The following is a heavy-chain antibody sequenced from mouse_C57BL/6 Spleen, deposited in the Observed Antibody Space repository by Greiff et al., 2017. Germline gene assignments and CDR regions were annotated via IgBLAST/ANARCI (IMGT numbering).Heavy chain of an antibody. J-gene: IGHJ4*01. CDR3: ARAGSYYGSSRYYAMDY. Sequence: VQLQQSGPELVKPGASVKISCKASGYAFSSSWMNWVKQRPGKGLEWIGRIHPGDGDTNYNGKFKGKATLTADKSSSTAYMQLSSLTSEDSAVSFCARAGSYYGSSRYYAMDYWGQGTSVTVSS. V-gene: IGHV1-82*01. CDR1: GYAFSSSW. CDR2: IHPGDGDT. D-gene: IGHD1-1*01.